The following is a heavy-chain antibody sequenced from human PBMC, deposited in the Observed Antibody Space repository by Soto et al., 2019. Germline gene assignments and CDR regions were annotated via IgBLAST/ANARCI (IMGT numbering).Heavy chain of an antibody. CDR2: ISSNSRYI. J-gene: IGHJ6*03. CDR1: GFTFSSYT. CDR3: ARDPRVTNAGVVTKGGYYYNYMDV. Sequence: EVQMVESGGGLVKPGGSLRLSCAASGFTFSSYTMNWARQAPGKGLEWVSSISSNSRYIFYADPVKGRFTISRDNAKNSLYLQMNSLRAEDAAVYYCARDPRVTNAGVVTKGGYYYNYMDVWGKGTTVTVSS. V-gene: IGHV3-21*01. D-gene: IGHD3-10*01.